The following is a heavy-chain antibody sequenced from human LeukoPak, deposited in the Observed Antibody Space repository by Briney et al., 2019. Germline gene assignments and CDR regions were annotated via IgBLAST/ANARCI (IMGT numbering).Heavy chain of an antibody. J-gene: IGHJ3*02. CDR3: ARYDSSSRVAFDI. CDR2: IYHSGST. D-gene: IGHD3-22*01. CDR1: GGSISSGGYS. Sequence: SETLSLTCAVSGGSISSGGYSWSWIRQPPGKGLEWIGYIYHSGSTYYNPSLKSRVTISVDRSKNQFSLKLSSVTAADTAVYYCARYDSSSRVAFDIWGQGTMVTVSS. V-gene: IGHV4-30-2*01.